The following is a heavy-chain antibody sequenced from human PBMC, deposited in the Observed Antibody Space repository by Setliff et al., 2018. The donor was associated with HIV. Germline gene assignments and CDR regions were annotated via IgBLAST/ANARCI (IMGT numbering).Heavy chain of an antibody. D-gene: IGHD3-9*01. CDR2: IIPIFGTT. CDR3: AGSILTGYYTFGADY. Sequence: GASVKVSCKASRSTFNSHTINWVRQAPGQGLDWMGGIIPIFGTTNYAQKFQGRVTITTDESTTTACMELSSLRSEDTALYYCAGSILTGYYTFGADYWGQGTLVTVSS. CDR1: RSTFNSHT. J-gene: IGHJ4*02. V-gene: IGHV1-69*05.